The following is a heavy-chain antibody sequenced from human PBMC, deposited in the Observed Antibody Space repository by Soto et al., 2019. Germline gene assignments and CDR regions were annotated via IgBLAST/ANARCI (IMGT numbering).Heavy chain of an antibody. CDR3: AREIIAVLGSHPWIDP. D-gene: IGHD6-19*01. CDR1: GFTFNNYW. V-gene: IGHV3-74*03. J-gene: IGHJ5*02. Sequence: EVQLVESGGGVVQPGGSLRLSCVAAGFTFNNYWMHWVREVPGKGLMWVSRIGGDGNSPAYADSVEGLFAILRDNAKKTQHLQINRLGVEDTAVYCCAREIIAVLGSHPWIDPWGQGTLVTVSS. CDR2: IGGDGNSP.